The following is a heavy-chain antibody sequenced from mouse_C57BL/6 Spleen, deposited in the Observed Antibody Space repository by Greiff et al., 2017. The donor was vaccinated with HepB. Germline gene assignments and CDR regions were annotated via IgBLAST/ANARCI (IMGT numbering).Heavy chain of an antibody. CDR2: IYPGDGDP. Sequence: QVQLQHSGPELVKPGASVKISCKASGYAFSSSWMHWVKQRPGTGLEWIGRIYPGDGDPNYNGKFKGKATLTADKTSSTSYMQLSSLTSEDSAVYFCARGTGTGWYFDVWGTGTTVTVSS. CDR3: ARGTGTGWYFDV. V-gene: IGHV1-82*01. CDR1: GYAFSSSW. J-gene: IGHJ1*03. D-gene: IGHD4-1*01.